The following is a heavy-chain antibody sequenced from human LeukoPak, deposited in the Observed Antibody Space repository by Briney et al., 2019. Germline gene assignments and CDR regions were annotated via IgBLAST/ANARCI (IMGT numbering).Heavy chain of an antibody. V-gene: IGHV3-30-3*01. CDR3: ARGLVLVPIYNWFDP. Sequence: PRGSLRLCCTAAGFTFSSYAMHWVRQAPGKRLDWVSVISYDGSNNYYADSVKGRFTISRDNSKNTLYLQMNSLRAEDTAVYYCARGLVLVPIYNWFDPWGQGTLVTVSS. CDR2: ISYDGSNN. CDR1: GFTFSSYA. J-gene: IGHJ5*02. D-gene: IGHD6-13*01.